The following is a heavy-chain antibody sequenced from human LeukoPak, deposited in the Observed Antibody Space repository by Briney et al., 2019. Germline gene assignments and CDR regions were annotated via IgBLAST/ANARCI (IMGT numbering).Heavy chain of an antibody. V-gene: IGHV4-59*01. CDR1: GGSISVFY. D-gene: IGHD3-16*01. CDR2: IFRSGHT. Sequence: SETLSLTCTVSGGSISVFYWSWLRQPPGKGLEWIGYIFRSGHTCYNPTLKSRVSISIDSSKDQFPLNLSSLTAADTAVYYCARSVFGNPWFDPWGQGTLVTVSS. CDR3: ARSVFGNPWFDP. J-gene: IGHJ5*02.